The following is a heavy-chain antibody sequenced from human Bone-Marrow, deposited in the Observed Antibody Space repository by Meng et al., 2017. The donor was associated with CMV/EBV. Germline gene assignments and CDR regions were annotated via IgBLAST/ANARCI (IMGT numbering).Heavy chain of an antibody. CDR1: GGSISSSHYY. D-gene: IGHD3-3*01. Sequence: SETLSLTCSVSGGSISSSHYYWGWIRQPPGKGLEWIGSIYYSGSSTYYNPSLKSRVSMSVDTSKNQFSLKLSSVTAADTAVYYCARVVAGTGVVIPYYYYGMDVWGQGTTVTVSS. V-gene: IGHV4-39*07. CDR2: IYYSGSST. CDR3: ARVVAGTGVVIPYYYYGMDV. J-gene: IGHJ6*02.